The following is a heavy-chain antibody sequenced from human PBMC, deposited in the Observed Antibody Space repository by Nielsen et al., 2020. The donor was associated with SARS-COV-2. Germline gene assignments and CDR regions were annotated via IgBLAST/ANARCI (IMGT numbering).Heavy chain of an antibody. CDR3: ARISRIVVVPQSYGMDV. V-gene: IGHV3-53*01. J-gene: IGHJ6*02. CDR1: GFTVSSNY. Sequence: GESLKISCAASGFTVSSNYMSWVRQAPGKGLEWVSVIYSGGSTYYADSVKGRFTISRDNAKNSLYLQMNSLRAEDTAVYYCARISRIVVVPQSYGMDVWGQGTTVTVSS. CDR2: IYSGGST. D-gene: IGHD2-2*01.